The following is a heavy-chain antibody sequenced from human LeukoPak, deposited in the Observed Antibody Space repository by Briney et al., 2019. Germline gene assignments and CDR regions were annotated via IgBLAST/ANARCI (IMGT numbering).Heavy chain of an antibody. CDR1: GFTVSNNY. D-gene: IGHD3-22*01. Sequence: GGSLRLSCAASGFTVSNNYMSWVRQAPGKGLEWVSLIYSGGSTYYADSVKGRFTISRDNSKNILFLQMTSLRAKDTAVYFCAVYSSLDYWGQGTLVTVSS. V-gene: IGHV3-53*01. J-gene: IGHJ4*02. CDR2: IYSGGST. CDR3: AVYSSLDY.